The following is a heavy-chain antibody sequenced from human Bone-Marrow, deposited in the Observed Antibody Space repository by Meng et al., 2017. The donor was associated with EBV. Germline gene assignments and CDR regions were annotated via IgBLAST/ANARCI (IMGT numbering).Heavy chain of an antibody. V-gene: IGHV1-69*12. CDR2: LIPMFGAP. CDR1: GGPFSSDA. Sequence: QVQVGQSGAEVKRPGSSVKVACKTSGGPFSSDAISWVRQAPGQGLEWLGGLIPMFGAPNYAQKFQGRVTITADESTSTHYMELSSLRSEDTAVYYCASESGRGYTPDYWGQGTLVTVSS. CDR3: ASESGRGYTPDY. D-gene: IGHD3-10*01. J-gene: IGHJ4*02.